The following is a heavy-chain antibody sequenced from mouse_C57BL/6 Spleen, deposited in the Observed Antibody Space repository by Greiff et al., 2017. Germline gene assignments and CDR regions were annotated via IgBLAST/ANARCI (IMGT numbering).Heavy chain of an antibody. D-gene: IGHD1-1*01. V-gene: IGHV10-3*01. J-gene: IGHJ1*03. CDR3: VGDPFYYYGSSHWYFDV. Sequence: EVKLVESGGGLVQPKGSLKLSCAASGFTFNTYAMHWVRQAPGKGLEWVARIRSKSSNYATYYADSGKDRFTISSDDSQSMLYLQMNNLKTEEIAMYSCVGDPFYYYGSSHWYFDVWGTGTTVTVSS. CDR2: IRSKSSNYAT. CDR1: GFTFNTYA.